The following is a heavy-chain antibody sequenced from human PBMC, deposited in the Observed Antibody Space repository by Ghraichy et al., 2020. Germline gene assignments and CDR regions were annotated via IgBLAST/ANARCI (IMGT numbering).Heavy chain of an antibody. D-gene: IGHD2-21*01. CDR3: ASEELLGYFDL. V-gene: IGHV4-61*01. Sequence: SETLSLTCSVSGDSVSSRSYYWSWIRQPPGKGREWIGYMLYGGTTSYNPSLTSRVTISVDTSKNQFSLELTSVTTADTAVYYCASEELLGYFDLWGRGTLVTVSS. J-gene: IGHJ2*01. CDR1: GDSVSSRSYY. CDR2: MLYGGTT.